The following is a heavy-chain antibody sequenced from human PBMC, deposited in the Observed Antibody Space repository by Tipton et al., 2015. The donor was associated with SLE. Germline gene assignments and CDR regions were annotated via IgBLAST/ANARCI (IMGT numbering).Heavy chain of an antibody. Sequence: SLRLSCAASGFTFSSYAMSWVRQAPGKGLEWVSYISSSGSTIYYADSVKGRFTISRDNAKNSLYLQMNSLRAEDTAVYYCARVNRVGATDYWGQGTLATVSS. V-gene: IGHV3-48*03. J-gene: IGHJ4*02. CDR3: ARVNRVGATDY. D-gene: IGHD1-26*01. CDR2: ISSSGSTI. CDR1: GFTFSSYA.